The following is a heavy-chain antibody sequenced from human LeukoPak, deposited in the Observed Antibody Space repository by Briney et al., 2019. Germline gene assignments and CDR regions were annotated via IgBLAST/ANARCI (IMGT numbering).Heavy chain of an antibody. CDR2: ISDTGGST. CDR1: GFTFSSYA. CDR3: AKVPIWSTYYFDY. V-gene: IGHV3-23*01. Sequence: GGSLRLSCGASGFTFSSYAMTWVRQAPGKGLEWVSVISDTGGSTYYADSVRGRFTISRDNSKNTLFLQVNSLRAEDTAVYYCAKVPIWSTYYFDYWGQGTLVTVSS. J-gene: IGHJ4*02. D-gene: IGHD3-10*01.